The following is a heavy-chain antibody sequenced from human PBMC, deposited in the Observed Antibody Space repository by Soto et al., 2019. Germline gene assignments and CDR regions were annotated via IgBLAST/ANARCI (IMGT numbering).Heavy chain of an antibody. V-gene: IGHV4-59*01. CDR1: GGSISNFY. CDR3: ARAPMVLSRSYFDS. J-gene: IGHJ4*02. Sequence: PSETLSLTCTVSGGSISNFYWSWIRQPPGKGLEWIGYISYSGNTNYNPSLKRRVSISVDKSKNQLSLKLTSVTAADTAVYYCARAPMVLSRSYFDSWGQGTPVTVSS. D-gene: IGHD2-8*01. CDR2: ISYSGNT.